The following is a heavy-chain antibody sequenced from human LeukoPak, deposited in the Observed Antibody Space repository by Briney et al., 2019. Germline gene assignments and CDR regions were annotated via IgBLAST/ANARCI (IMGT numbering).Heavy chain of an antibody. CDR3: ALNPDYYGSGSFDY. V-gene: IGHV3-7*01. D-gene: IGHD3-10*01. J-gene: IGHJ4*02. CDR1: GFTFSSYW. Sequence: GSLRLSCAASGFTFSSYWMSWVRQAPGKGLEWVADIKEDGSEEYYVDSVKGRFTISRDNAKNSLYLQMNSLRAEDTAVYYCALNPDYYGSGSFDYWGQGTLVTVSS. CDR2: IKEDGSEE.